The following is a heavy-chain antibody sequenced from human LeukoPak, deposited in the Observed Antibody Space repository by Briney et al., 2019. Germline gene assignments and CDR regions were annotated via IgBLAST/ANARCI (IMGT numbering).Heavy chain of an antibody. Sequence: GASVKISCKASGDTFTGYYMLCGRHAPGQRLECRGWVNPNTGVTNYAHKFQGRVTLTRDTSNITAYTQLTRLRSDDTAVYYCARDRTTATTGYYGMDVWGQGSTVTVSS. J-gene: IGHJ6*02. CDR3: ARDRTTATTGYYGMDV. V-gene: IGHV1-2*02. CDR2: VNPNTGVT. CDR1: GDTFTGYY. D-gene: IGHD4-17*01.